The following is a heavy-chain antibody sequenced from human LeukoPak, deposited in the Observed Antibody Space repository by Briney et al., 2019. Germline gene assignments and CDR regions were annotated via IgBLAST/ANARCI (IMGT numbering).Heavy chain of an antibody. CDR1: GFTFSTYG. J-gene: IGHJ4*02. CDR3: AKEKRYYDFWSGSKYYFDY. V-gene: IGHV3-30*18. D-gene: IGHD3-3*01. CDR2: ISYDGSNK. Sequence: PGGSLRLSCAASGFTFSTYGMSWVRQAPGKGLEWVAVISYDGSNKYYADSVKGRFTISRDNSKNTLYLQMNSLRAEDTAVYYCAKEKRYYDFWSGSKYYFDYWGQGTLVTVSS.